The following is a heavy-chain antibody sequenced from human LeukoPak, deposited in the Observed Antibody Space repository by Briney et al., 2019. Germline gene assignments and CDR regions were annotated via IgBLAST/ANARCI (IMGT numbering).Heavy chain of an antibody. V-gene: IGHV3-49*04. Sequence: PGRSLRLSCTASGFTFGDYAMSWVRQAPGEGLEWVGFIRSKAYGGTTEYAASVKGRFTISRDDSKSIAYLQMNSLKTEDTAVYYCTRAPNHYGGYFDYWGQGTLVTVSS. D-gene: IGHD2-21*01. CDR3: TRAPNHYGGYFDY. CDR1: GFTFGDYA. J-gene: IGHJ4*02. CDR2: IRSKAYGGTT.